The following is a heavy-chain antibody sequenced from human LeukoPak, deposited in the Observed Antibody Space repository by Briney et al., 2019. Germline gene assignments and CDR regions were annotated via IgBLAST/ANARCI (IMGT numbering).Heavy chain of an antibody. D-gene: IGHD3-16*01. V-gene: IGHV4-30-2*01. CDR2: IYHSGST. CDR3: ARSGLYSEFDY. CDR1: GGSISSGGYS. J-gene: IGHJ4*02. Sequence: PSQTLSLTCAVSGGSISSGGYSWSWIRQPPGKGLEWIGYIYHSGSTYYNPSLKSRVTISVDRSKNQFSLKLSSVTAADTAVYYCARSGLYSEFDYWGQGTLVTVSS.